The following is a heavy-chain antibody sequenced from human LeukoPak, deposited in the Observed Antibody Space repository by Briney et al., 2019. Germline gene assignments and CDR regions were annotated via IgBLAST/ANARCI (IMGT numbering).Heavy chain of an antibody. D-gene: IGHD6-13*01. CDR1: GGSISSYY. CDR2: IYYSGST. V-gene: IGHV4-59*01. Sequence: SDTLSLTCTVSGGSISSYYWSWIRQPPGKGLEWIGYIYYSGSTNYNPSLKSRVTISVDTSKNQFSLKLSSVTAADTAVYYCARTTEAHSWRTRYYDYYMDVWGKGTTVTVSS. CDR3: ARTTEAHSWRTRYYDYYMDV. J-gene: IGHJ6*03.